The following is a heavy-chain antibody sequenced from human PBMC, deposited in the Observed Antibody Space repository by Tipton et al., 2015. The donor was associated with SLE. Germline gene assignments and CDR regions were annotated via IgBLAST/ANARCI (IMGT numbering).Heavy chain of an antibody. CDR1: GFTFSDYF. V-gene: IGHV3-11*01. Sequence: GSLRLSCAASGFTFSDYFMSWIRQAPGKGLEWVSYISDSGTTIYYADSVKGRFTVSRDSANKSLYLQMNSLRAEDTAVYYCARREMSTITFDFWGQGTLVTVSS. J-gene: IGHJ4*02. CDR3: ARREMSTITFDF. D-gene: IGHD5-24*01. CDR2: ISDSGTTI.